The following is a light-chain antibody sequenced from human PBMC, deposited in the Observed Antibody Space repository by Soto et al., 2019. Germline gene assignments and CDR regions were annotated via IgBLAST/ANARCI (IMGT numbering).Light chain of an antibody. CDR1: QSSSSW. CDR3: QQYNGWT. CDR2: KAS. J-gene: IGKJ1*01. V-gene: IGKV1-5*03. Sequence: DVQITQTTFPLSASVGDRVPITCRASQSSSSWLAWYQQKPGKAPKLLIYKASSLESGVPSRFGGSGSGTEFTLTISSLQPDDFATYYCQQYNGWTFGQGTKVDIK.